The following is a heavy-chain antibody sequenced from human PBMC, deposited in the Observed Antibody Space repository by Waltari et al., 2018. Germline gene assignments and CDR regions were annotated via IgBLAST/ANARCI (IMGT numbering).Heavy chain of an antibody. D-gene: IGHD5-18*01. CDR3: ARHVEAMVTRGYYYYGMDV. V-gene: IGHV4-39*01. CDR2: FFNAGRT. J-gene: IGHJ6*02. CDR1: GGSISDTNNR. Sequence: QLHLQQSGPGLVKPSETLSLTCTVSGGSISDTNNRWAWIRQSPGKGLEWIGSFFNAGRTYSSPSLTSRVTISADTSTNQVSLRLTSVTAADTAVYYCARHVEAMVTRGYYYYGMDVWGQGTTVTVSS.